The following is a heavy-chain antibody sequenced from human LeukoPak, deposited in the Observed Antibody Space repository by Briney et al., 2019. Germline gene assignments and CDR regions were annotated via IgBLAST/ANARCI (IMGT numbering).Heavy chain of an antibody. CDR3: ARGGWGHYYYYMDV. D-gene: IGHD6-19*01. V-gene: IGHV4-34*01. Sequence: PSETLSLTCTVSGGSISSYYWSWIRQPPGKGLEWIGEINHSGSTNYNPSLKSRVTISVDTSKNQFSLKLSSVTAADTAVYYCARGGWGHYYYYMDVWGKGTTVTISS. J-gene: IGHJ6*03. CDR2: INHSGST. CDR1: GGSISSYY.